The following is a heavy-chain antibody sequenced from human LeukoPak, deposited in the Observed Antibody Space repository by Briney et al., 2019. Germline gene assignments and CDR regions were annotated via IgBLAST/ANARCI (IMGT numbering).Heavy chain of an antibody. V-gene: IGHV4-59*01. CDR3: ARDRSGSGSYLH. J-gene: IGHJ4*02. CDR1: GGSISSYY. Sequence: SETLSLTCTVSGGSISSYYWSWIRQPPGKGLEWIGYIYYSGSTNYNPSLKSRVTISVDTSKNQFSLKLSSVTAADTAVYYCARDRSGSGSYLHWGQGTLVTVSS. CDR2: IYYSGST. D-gene: IGHD1-26*01.